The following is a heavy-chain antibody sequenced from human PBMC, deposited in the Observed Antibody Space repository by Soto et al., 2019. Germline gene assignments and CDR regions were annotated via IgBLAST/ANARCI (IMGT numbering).Heavy chain of an antibody. J-gene: IGHJ4*02. CDR1: GGSISSGGYS. V-gene: IGHV4-30-2*02. CDR2: IYHSGST. CDR3: ARSDGRY. Sequence: SETLSLTCNVAGGSISSGGYSWSWIRQPPGKGLEWIGYIYHSGSTYYNPSLKSRVTISVDRSKNQFSLKLSSVTAADTAVYYCARSDGRYWGQGTLVTVSS.